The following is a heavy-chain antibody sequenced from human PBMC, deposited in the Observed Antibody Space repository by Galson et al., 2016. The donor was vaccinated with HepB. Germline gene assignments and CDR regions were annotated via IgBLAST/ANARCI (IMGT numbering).Heavy chain of an antibody. D-gene: IGHD6-19*01. Sequence: SLRLSCAASTFSVSDDYMNWVRQAPGKGLEWVSPIDRDGDTYYADSVRDRFIISRDNSKNTLYLQMNSLRAEDTAIYYCAKPHAGYTSGHGGAFDIWGQGTMVTVSS. V-gene: IGHV3-66*04. CDR2: IDRDGDT. CDR3: AKPHAGYTSGHGGAFDI. J-gene: IGHJ3*02. CDR1: TFSVSDDY.